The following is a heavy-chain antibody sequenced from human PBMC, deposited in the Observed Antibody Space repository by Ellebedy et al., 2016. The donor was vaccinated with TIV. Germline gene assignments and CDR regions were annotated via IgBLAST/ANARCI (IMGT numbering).Heavy chain of an antibody. Sequence: AASVKVSCKVSGYTLTELSMYWVRQTPGKGLEGMGRFDAEDGETIYAEKFQGRVTMAEDTSTDTAYMELSSLTSEDTAVYYCAIVHIRYIAAPGFDTFDIWGQGTMVTVSS. CDR1: GYTLTELS. V-gene: IGHV1-24*01. CDR2: FDAEDGET. CDR3: AIVHIRYIAAPGFDTFDI. D-gene: IGHD6-13*01. J-gene: IGHJ3*02.